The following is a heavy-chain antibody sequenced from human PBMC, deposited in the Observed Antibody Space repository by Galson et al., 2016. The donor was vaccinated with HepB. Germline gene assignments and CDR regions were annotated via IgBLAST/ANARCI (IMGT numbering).Heavy chain of an antibody. CDR1: GYTFINYY. CDR2: GTPRASST. D-gene: IGHD3-10*01. Sequence: SVRVSCKASGYTFINYYMHWVRQAPGQGLEWVGIGTPRASSTCYAHKFQDRVTVTRDTSTSTVYMEMNSLRTEDTAVYYCARDRGSNSLKGYGMDVWGQGTTVTVSS. V-gene: IGHV1-46*01. J-gene: IGHJ6*02. CDR3: ARDRGSNSLKGYGMDV.